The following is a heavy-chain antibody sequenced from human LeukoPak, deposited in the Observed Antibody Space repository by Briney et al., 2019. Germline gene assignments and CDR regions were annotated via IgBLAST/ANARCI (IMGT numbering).Heavy chain of an antibody. CDR2: IYYSGST. J-gene: IGHJ6*02. CDR1: GGSISSYY. V-gene: IGHV4-59*01. D-gene: IGHD4-23*01. Sequence: SETLSLTCTVSGGSISSYYWSRIRQPPGKGLEWIGYIYYSGSTNYNPSLKSRVTISVDTSKNQFSLKLSSVTAADTAVYYCARDQYGGRSKYYYGMDVWGQGTTVTVSS. CDR3: ARDQYGGRSKYYYGMDV.